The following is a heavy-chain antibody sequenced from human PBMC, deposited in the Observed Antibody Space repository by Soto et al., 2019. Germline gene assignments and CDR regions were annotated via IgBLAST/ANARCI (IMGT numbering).Heavy chain of an antibody. J-gene: IGHJ4*02. CDR3: ASYANYNHF. CDR1: GGSISSYY. V-gene: IGHV4-59*01. CDR2: VYYSGST. D-gene: IGHD1-1*01. Sequence: SETLSLTCTISGGSISSYYWSWIRQPPGKGLEWIGYVYYSGSTNYNPSLKSRVTISVDTSKNQFSLRLSSVTTADSAVYYCASYANYNHFWGQGTLVIVS.